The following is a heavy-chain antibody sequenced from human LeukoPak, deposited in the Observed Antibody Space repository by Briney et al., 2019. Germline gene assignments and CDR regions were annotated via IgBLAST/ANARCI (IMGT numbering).Heavy chain of an antibody. J-gene: IGHJ4*02. Sequence: GGSLRLSCAASGFTFSSYSMNWVRQAPGKGLEWVSYISSSSKTIYYADSVKGRFTISRDNAKNSLYLQMNSLRDEDTAVYYCARGKIGYYYGDYDGYWGQGTLVTVSS. CDR3: ARGKIGYYYGDYDGY. CDR2: ISSSSKTI. D-gene: IGHD4-17*01. V-gene: IGHV3-48*02. CDR1: GFTFSSYS.